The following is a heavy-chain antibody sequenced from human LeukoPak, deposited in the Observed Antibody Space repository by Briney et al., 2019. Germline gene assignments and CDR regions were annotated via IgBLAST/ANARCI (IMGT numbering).Heavy chain of an antibody. CDR1: GFTFSSYW. Sequence: PGGSLRLSCAASGFTFSSYWTHWVRQAPGKGLVWVSRINSDGSSTSYADSVKGRFTISRDNAKNTLYLQMNSLRAEDTAVYYCARDGAIEGVDYWGQGTLVTVSS. CDR3: ARDGAIEGVDY. D-gene: IGHD3-16*01. V-gene: IGHV3-74*01. J-gene: IGHJ4*02. CDR2: INSDGSST.